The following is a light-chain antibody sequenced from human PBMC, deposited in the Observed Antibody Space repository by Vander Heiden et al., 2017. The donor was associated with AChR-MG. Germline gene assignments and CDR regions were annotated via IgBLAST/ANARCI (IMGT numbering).Light chain of an antibody. V-gene: IGKV1-33*01. CDR1: QAMSNS. CDR2: DAS. Sequence: DIQMTQSPSSLSASVGHRVSITCQARQAMSNSLNWYQQKPGKAPKLLIYDASNLETGVPSRFSGSGSGTDFTFTISNLQPEDIATYYCQQYDNFPVTFGQGTRLEIK. CDR3: QQYDNFPVT. J-gene: IGKJ5*01.